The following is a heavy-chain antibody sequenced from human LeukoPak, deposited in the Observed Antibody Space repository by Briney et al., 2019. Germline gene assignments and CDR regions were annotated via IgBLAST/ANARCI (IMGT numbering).Heavy chain of an antibody. Sequence: SETLSLTCTVSGGSISSYYWSWIRQPPGKGLEWIGYIYYSGSTNYNPSLKSRVTISVDRSKNQFSLKLSSVTAADTAVYYCARDDYGGNLADYWGQGTLVTVSS. CDR1: GGSISSYY. J-gene: IGHJ4*02. CDR2: IYYSGST. CDR3: ARDDYGGNLADY. D-gene: IGHD4-23*01. V-gene: IGHV4-59*12.